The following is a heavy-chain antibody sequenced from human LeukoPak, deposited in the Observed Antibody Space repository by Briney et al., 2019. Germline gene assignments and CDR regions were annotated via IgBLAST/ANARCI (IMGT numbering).Heavy chain of an antibody. Sequence: SETLSLTCAVYGGSFSGYYWSWIRQPPGKGLEWIGEINHSGSTNYSPSLKSRVTISVDTSKNQFSLKLSSVTAADTAVYYCARGKVGATTYDYWGQGTLVTVSS. CDR1: GGSFSGYY. CDR3: ARGKVGATTYDY. D-gene: IGHD1-26*01. V-gene: IGHV4-34*01. CDR2: INHSGST. J-gene: IGHJ4*02.